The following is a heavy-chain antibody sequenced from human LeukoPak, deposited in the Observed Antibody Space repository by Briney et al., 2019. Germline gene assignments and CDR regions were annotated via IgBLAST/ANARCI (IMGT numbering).Heavy chain of an antibody. D-gene: IGHD2-15*01. V-gene: IGHV3-7*03. J-gene: IGHJ4*02. CDR1: GFTFGTYW. CDR3: ARDPGVSAAATAGYFDW. CDR2: INEGGSRE. Sequence: GGSLRLSCAASGFTFGTYWMSWVRQAPGKGLEWVANINEGGSRELYVDSVRGRFTIFRDNAKSSLFLQMNSLSAEDTAVYYCARDPGVSAAATAGYFDWWGQGILVTVSS.